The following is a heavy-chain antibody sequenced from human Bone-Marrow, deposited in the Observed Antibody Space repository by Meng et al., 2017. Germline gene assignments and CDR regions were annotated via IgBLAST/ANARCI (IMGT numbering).Heavy chain of an antibody. CDR2: MKPNSGNT. V-gene: IGHV1-8*01. D-gene: IGHD3-3*01. CDR1: GYTFTSYD. Sequence: QVQLVQSGAEVKKPGASVKFSCKASGYTFTSYDINWVRQAIGQGLEWMGWMKPNSGNTGYAQKFQGRVTMTRNTSISTAYMELSSLRSEDTAVYYCARARYYDFWSGYYYYYGMDVWGQGTTVTVSS. CDR3: ARARYYDFWSGYYYYYGMDV. J-gene: IGHJ6*02.